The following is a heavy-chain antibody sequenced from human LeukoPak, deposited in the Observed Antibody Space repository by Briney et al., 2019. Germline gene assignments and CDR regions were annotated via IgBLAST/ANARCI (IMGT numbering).Heavy chain of an antibody. CDR3: ARDTITYAFDI. CDR2: IYYIGRT. CDR1: GVSINGHY. D-gene: IGHD5-12*01. Sequence: SETLSLTCTVSGVSINGHYWSWIRQTPGKGLEWIGYIYYIGRTNYNPSLKSRVTISVDTSKNQFSLNLTAVTAADTAVYYCARDTITYAFDIWGQGTTVTVSS. V-gene: IGHV4-59*11. J-gene: IGHJ3*02.